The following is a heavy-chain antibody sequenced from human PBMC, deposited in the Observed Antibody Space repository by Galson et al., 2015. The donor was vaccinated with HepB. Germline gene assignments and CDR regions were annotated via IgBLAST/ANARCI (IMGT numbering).Heavy chain of an antibody. J-gene: IGHJ3*02. D-gene: IGHD3-22*01. CDR2: IFYTGSA. CDR3: ARLEYDSSGYDAFDI. V-gene: IGHV4-39*01. Sequence: ETLSLTCTVSGGSISSYIYYWGWIRQPPGKGLEWIGTIFYTGSAFYNPTLRSRVTISVNTSRIQFSVKLISVTAADTAMYYCARLEYDSSGYDAFDIWGQGTMVTVSS. CDR1: GGSISSYIYY.